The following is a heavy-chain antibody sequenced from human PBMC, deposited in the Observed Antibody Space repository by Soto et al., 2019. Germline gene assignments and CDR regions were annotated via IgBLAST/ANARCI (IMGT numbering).Heavy chain of an antibody. CDR3: ARLWNYDPPYYYYGMDV. V-gene: IGHV4-39*02. CDR1: GDSISSAHYF. D-gene: IGHD1-7*01. Sequence: SETLSLTCNVSGDSISSAHYFWGWVRHPPGKGLEWIGSIYHSGTTYYDPYLRIRVTLSIDTSNNHFSLRLSSVTAADTAVYYCARLWNYDPPYYYYGMDVWGQGNTVTVSS. J-gene: IGHJ6*02. CDR2: IYHSGTT.